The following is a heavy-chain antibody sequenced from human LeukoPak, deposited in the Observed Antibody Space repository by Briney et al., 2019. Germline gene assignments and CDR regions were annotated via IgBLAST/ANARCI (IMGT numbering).Heavy chain of an antibody. J-gene: IGHJ4*02. D-gene: IGHD6-19*01. CDR1: GFTFSSYG. V-gene: IGHV3-30*18. Sequence: GGSLRLSCAASGFTFSSYGMHWVRQAPGKGLEWVAVISYDGSNKYYADSVKGRFTISRDNSKNTLHLQMNSLRAEDTAVYYCAKDREPGIAVAGYYFDYWGQGTLVTVSS. CDR2: ISYDGSNK. CDR3: AKDREPGIAVAGYYFDY.